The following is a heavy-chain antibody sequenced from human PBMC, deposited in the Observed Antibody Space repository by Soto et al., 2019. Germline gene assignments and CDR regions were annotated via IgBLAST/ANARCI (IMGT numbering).Heavy chain of an antibody. D-gene: IGHD2-21*01. CDR2: IYYSGST. V-gene: IGHV4-39*01. CDR3: ARLLWWRESYYGMDV. CDR1: GGSISSSSYY. J-gene: IGHJ6*02. Sequence: QLQLQESGPGLVKPSETLSLTCTVSGGSISSSSYYWGWIRQPPGKGLEWIGSIYYSGSTYYNTSLKSRVTISVDTSKNQFSLKLSSVTAADTAVYYCARLLWWRESYYGMDVWGQGTTVTVSS.